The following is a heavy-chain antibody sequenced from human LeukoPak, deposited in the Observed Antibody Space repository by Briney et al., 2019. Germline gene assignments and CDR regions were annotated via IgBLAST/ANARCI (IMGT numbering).Heavy chain of an antibody. CDR2: MNPNSGNT. V-gene: IGHV1-8*01. CDR1: GYTFTSYD. CDR3: ARGLXRMXTFGEVILNY. Sequence: VASVKVSCKASGYTFTSYDINWVRQATGQGLEWMGWMNPNSGNTGYAQKFQGRVTMTRNTSISTAYMELSSLRSEDTAVYYCARGLXRMXTFGEVILNYWGQGTLVTISS. J-gene: IGHJ4*02. D-gene: IGHD3-16*02.